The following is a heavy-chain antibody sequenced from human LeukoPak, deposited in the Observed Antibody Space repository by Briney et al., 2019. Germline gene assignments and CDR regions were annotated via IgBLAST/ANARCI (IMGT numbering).Heavy chain of an antibody. CDR3: AKVKQQLVYNWFDP. J-gene: IGHJ5*02. Sequence: PGGSLRLSCAASGFTFSSYGMHWVRQAPGKGLEWVAFIRYDGSNKYYADSVKGRFTISRDNSKNTLYLQMNSLRAEDTAVYYCAKVKQQLVYNWFDPWGQGTLVTVSS. D-gene: IGHD6-13*01. CDR2: IRYDGSNK. CDR1: GFTFSSYG. V-gene: IGHV3-30*02.